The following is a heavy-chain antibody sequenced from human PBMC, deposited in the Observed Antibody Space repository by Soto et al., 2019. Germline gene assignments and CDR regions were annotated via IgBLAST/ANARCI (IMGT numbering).Heavy chain of an antibody. V-gene: IGHV4-34*01. CDR1: GGSFSGYY. Sequence: NPSETLSLTCAVYGGSFSGYYWSWIRQPPGKGLEWIGEINHSGSTNYNPSLKSRVTTSVDTSKNQFSLKLSSVTAADTAVYYCARAPPSEYFQHWGQGTLVTVSS. CDR3: ARAPPSEYFQH. CDR2: INHSGST. J-gene: IGHJ1*01.